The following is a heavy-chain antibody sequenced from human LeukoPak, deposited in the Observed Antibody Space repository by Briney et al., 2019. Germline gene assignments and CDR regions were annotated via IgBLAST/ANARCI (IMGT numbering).Heavy chain of an antibody. D-gene: IGHD6-13*01. CDR3: ARDSVGIAAAGT. CDR2: ISAYNGNT. V-gene: IGHV1-18*01. J-gene: IGHJ5*02. CDR1: GYSFTSYG. Sequence: GESLKISCKGSGYSFTSYGISWVRQAPGQGLEWMGWISAYNGNTNYAQKLQGRVTMTTDTSTSTAYMELRSLRSDDTAVYYCARDSVGIAAAGTWGQGTLVTVSS.